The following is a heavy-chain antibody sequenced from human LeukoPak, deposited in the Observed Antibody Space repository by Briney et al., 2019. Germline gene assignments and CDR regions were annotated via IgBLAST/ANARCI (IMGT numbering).Heavy chain of an antibody. Sequence: GRSLRLSCAASGFTFSSYAMHWVRQAPGKGLEWVAVISYDGSNKYYADSVKGRFTISRDNAKNTLYLQMNSLRAEDTAVYYCARDNDWLLYDHWGQGTLVTVSS. CDR3: ARDNDWLLYDH. CDR1: GFTFSSYA. D-gene: IGHD3-9*01. V-gene: IGHV3-30-3*01. CDR2: ISYDGSNK. J-gene: IGHJ4*02.